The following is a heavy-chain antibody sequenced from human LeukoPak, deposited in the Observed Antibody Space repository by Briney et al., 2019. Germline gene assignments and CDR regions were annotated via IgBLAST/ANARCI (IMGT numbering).Heavy chain of an antibody. CDR1: GFAFGSEA. V-gene: IGHV3-23*01. J-gene: IGHJ6*02. CDR2: ISPGGGTT. D-gene: IGHD2-2*01. CDR3: ARAPHCSSTSCYGSPYYYGMDV. Sequence: PGGSLRLSCAVSGFAFGSEAMSWVRQSPARGLEWVASISPGGGTTYYADYVKGRFTISRDNSKNTLYLQMNSLRAEDTAVYYCARAPHCSSTSCYGSPYYYGMDVWGQGTTVTVSS.